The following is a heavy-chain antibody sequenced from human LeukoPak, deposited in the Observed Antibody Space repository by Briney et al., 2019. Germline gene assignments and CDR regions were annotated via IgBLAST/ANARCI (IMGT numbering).Heavy chain of an antibody. CDR3: ASWVIRFLEGDYYYYYMDV. D-gene: IGHD3-3*01. Sequence: GGSLRLSCAASGFTFSDYYMSWIRQAPGKGLEWVSYISSSGSTIYYADSVKGRFTISRDNAKNSLYLQMNSLRAEDTAVYYCASWVIRFLEGDYYYYYMDVWGKGTTVTVSS. CDR1: GFTFSDYY. J-gene: IGHJ6*03. V-gene: IGHV3-11*04. CDR2: ISSSGSTI.